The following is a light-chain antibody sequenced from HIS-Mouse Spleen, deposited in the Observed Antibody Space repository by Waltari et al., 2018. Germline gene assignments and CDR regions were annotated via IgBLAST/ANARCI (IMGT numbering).Light chain of an antibody. CDR3: QSYDSSNSWV. CDR1: SGSLPRNY. J-gene: IGLJ3*02. V-gene: IGLV6-57*02. CDR2: EDN. Sequence: NFMLTQPHSVSESPGNTVTIPCTGSSGSLPRNYVQWYQQRPGSAPTPGLYEDNQRPSGVPDRFSGSIDSSSNSASLTISGLKTEDEADYYCQSYDSSNSWVFGGGTKLTVL.